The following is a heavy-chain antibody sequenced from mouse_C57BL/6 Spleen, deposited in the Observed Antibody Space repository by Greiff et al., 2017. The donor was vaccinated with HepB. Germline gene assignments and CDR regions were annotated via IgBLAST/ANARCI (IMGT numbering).Heavy chain of an antibody. CDR3: ASVTTALFDY. D-gene: IGHD1-2*01. CDR2: INPSSGYT. J-gene: IGHJ2*01. V-gene: IGHV1-7*01. Sequence: VKLQESGAELAKPGASVKLSCKASGYTFTSYWMHWVKQRPGQGLEWIGYINPSSGYTKYNQKFKDKATLTADKSSSTSYMQLSSLTDEASAVYYCASVTTALFDYWGQGTTLTVSS. CDR1: GYTFTSYW.